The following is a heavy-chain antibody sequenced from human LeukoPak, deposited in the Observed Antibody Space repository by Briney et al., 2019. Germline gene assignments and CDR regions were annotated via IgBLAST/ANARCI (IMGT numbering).Heavy chain of an antibody. J-gene: IGHJ4*02. CDR1: GYSCTDYW. V-gene: IGHV5-51*01. Sequence: GGSLKISCKGSGYSCTDYWIAWVRQMPGKGLELMGIIYPDDSDTRYSPSFQGQVTISADESINTAYLQWSGLKASDTAIYYCARRDGYNYVDFWGQGTLVTVSS. CDR3: ARRDGYNYVDF. CDR2: IYPDDSDT. D-gene: IGHD5-24*01.